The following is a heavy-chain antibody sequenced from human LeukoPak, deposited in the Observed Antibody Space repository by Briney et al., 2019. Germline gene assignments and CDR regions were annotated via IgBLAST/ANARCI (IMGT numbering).Heavy chain of an antibody. CDR2: IKQDGSEK. D-gene: IGHD3-16*01. V-gene: IGHV3-7*01. CDR3: ARVCIPFSHLDAFDI. Sequence: PGGPLRLSCAASGFTFSSYWMSWVRQAPGKGLEGLANIKQDGSEKYYVDSVKGRFTISRDNAKNSLYLQMNSLRAEDTAVYYCARVCIPFSHLDAFDIWGQGTMVTVSS. CDR1: GFTFSSYW. J-gene: IGHJ3*02.